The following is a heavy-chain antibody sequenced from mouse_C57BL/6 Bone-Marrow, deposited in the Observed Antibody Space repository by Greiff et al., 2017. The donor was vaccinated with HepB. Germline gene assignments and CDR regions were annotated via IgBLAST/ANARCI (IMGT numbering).Heavy chain of an antibody. D-gene: IGHD1-1*01. Sequence: EVKLVESGGGLVKPGGSLKLSCAASGFTFSDYGMHWVRQAPEKGLELVAYISSGSSTIYYADTVKGRFTISRDNAKNTLFLQMTSLRSEDTAMYYCARGSYYGSFYWYFDVWGTGTTVTVSS. V-gene: IGHV5-17*01. CDR3: ARGSYYGSFYWYFDV. CDR1: GFTFSDYG. J-gene: IGHJ1*03. CDR2: ISSGSSTI.